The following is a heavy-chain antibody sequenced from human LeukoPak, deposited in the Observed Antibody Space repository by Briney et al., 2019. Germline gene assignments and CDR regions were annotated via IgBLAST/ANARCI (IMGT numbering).Heavy chain of an antibody. J-gene: IGHJ2*01. CDR2: IYYRGST. Sequence: SETLSLTCTVSGGSISRYYWSWIRQPPGKGLEWIGYIYYRGSTNYNPSLKSRVTISVDTSKNQFSLKLSSVTAADTAVYYCARTWYFDLWGRGTLVTVSS. V-gene: IGHV4-59*01. CDR3: ARTWYFDL. CDR1: GGSISRYY.